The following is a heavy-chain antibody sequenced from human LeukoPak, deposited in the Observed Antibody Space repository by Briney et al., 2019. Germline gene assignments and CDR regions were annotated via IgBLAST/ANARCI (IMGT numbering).Heavy chain of an antibody. J-gene: IGHJ4*02. CDR3: ARDPVGVRYSSGPGAKFDY. D-gene: IGHD6-19*01. CDR2: LYSGGST. V-gene: IGHV3-66*01. Sequence: GSSLRLSCAASGFAVSRNYMSWGRQAPGEGLAWVSVLYSGGSTNYADSVKGRFTISRDNSKNTLYLQMNSLRAEDTAVYYCARDPVGVRYSSGPGAKFDYWGQGTLVTVSS. CDR1: GFAVSRNY.